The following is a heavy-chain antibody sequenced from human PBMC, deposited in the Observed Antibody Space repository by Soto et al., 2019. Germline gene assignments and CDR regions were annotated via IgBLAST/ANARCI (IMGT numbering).Heavy chain of an antibody. V-gene: IGHV1-2*02. J-gene: IGHJ6*02. CDR1: GYTVPGYY. Sequence: ASVQVSCKASGYTVPGYYMHWVRQATGKGLEWMGWINPNSGGTNYAQKFQGRVTMTRDTSISTAYMELSRLRSDDTAVYYCARDKDCSSTSCYGYYYYGMDVWGQGNTVTVSS. CDR2: INPNSGGT. D-gene: IGHD2-2*01. CDR3: ARDKDCSSTSCYGYYYYGMDV.